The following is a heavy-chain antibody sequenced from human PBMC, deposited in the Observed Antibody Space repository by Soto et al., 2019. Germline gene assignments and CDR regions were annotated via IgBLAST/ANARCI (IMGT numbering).Heavy chain of an antibody. V-gene: IGHV3-7*01. CDR3: AREGRLLGAFDI. D-gene: IGHD2-15*01. J-gene: IGHJ3*02. CDR1: GFTFNYW. Sequence: GGSLRLSCAASGFTFNYWMTWVRQAPGKGLECVANIKPDGSEKFYVDSVKGRFTISRDNAKNSLYLQMNSLRAEDTAVYYCAREGRLLGAFDIWGQGTMVTVSS. CDR2: IKPDGSEK.